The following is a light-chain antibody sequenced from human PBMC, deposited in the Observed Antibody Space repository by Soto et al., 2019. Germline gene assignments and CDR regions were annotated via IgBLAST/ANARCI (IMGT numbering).Light chain of an antibody. V-gene: IGKV1-39*01. CDR2: GAS. Sequence: DLQMTQSPSSLSASVGDRVTITCRASQSINFYLNWFQQKPGKAPNLLIYGASTLQSGVPSRFSGSGSGTDFTLTISSLQPEDSATYYCQQSHSNPWTFGQGTKVEIK. CDR1: QSINFY. CDR3: QQSHSNPWT. J-gene: IGKJ1*01.